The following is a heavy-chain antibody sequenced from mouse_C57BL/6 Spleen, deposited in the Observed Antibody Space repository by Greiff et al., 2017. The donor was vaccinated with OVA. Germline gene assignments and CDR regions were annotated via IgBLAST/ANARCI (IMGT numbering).Heavy chain of an antibody. D-gene: IGHD1-1*01. CDR3: ARPIITTVVEDWYFDV. Sequence: EVKLVESGGGLVQPGGSLSLSCAASGFTLTDYYMSWVRQPPGKSLEWLGFIRNKANGYTTEYSASVKGRLTIYRDNSQSILYLQMNALRAEDSATYYCARPIITTVVEDWYFDVWGTGTTVTVSS. CDR1: GFTLTDYY. V-gene: IGHV7-3*01. J-gene: IGHJ1*03. CDR2: IRNKANGYTT.